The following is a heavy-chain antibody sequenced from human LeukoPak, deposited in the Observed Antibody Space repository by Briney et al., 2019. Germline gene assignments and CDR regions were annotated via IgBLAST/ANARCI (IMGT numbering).Heavy chain of an antibody. D-gene: IGHD3-3*01. Sequence: GGSLRLSCAASGFTFSSYAMHWVRQAPGKGLEWVAVISYDGSNKYYADSVKGRFTISRDNSKNTLYLQMNSLRAEDTAVYYCARSYDFWSGTDLDYWGQGTLVTVSS. CDR3: ARSYDFWSGTDLDY. J-gene: IGHJ4*02. CDR2: ISYDGSNK. V-gene: IGHV3-30-3*01. CDR1: GFTFSSYA.